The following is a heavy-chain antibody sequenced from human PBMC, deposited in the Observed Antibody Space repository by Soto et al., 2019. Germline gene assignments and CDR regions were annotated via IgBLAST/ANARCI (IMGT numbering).Heavy chain of an antibody. D-gene: IGHD1-26*01. CDR1: GGSISGDY. J-gene: IGHJ4*02. CDR3: ARVLSGSSLFDY. CDR2: ISYSGNT. V-gene: IGHV4-59*01. Sequence: SETLSLTCTVSGGSISGDYWSWIRQPPGKGLEWIGYISYSGNTNYNPSLKSLVTISVDTPKKQFSLKLRSVTAADTAVYYCARVLSGSSLFDYWGQGMLVTVSS.